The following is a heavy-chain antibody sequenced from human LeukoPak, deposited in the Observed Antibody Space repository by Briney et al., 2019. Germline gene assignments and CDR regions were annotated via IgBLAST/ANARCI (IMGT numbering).Heavy chain of an antibody. CDR1: GFTFSSYG. V-gene: IGHV3-30*18. J-gene: IGHJ4*02. CDR2: ISYDGSNK. CDR3: AKEARYYYDSSGYDLDY. D-gene: IGHD3-22*01. Sequence: GGSLRLSCAASGFTFSSYGMHWVRQAPGKGLEWVAVISYDGSNKYYADSVKGRFTISRDNSKNTLYLQMNSLRAEDTAVYYCAKEARYYYDSSGYDLDYWGQGTLVTVSS.